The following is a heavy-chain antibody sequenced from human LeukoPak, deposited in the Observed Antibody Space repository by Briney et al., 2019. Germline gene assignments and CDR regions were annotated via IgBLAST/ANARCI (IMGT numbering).Heavy chain of an antibody. V-gene: IGHV3-30*18. D-gene: IGHD6-13*01. CDR2: ISYDGSNK. CDR1: GFTFSSYS. Sequence: GGSLRLSCAASGFTFSSYSMNWVRQAPGKGLEWVAVISYDGSNKYYADSVKGRFTISRDNSKNTLYLQMNTLRAEDTAVYYCAKDSAAGPTRYYFDYWGQGTLVTVSS. CDR3: AKDSAAGPTRYYFDY. J-gene: IGHJ4*02.